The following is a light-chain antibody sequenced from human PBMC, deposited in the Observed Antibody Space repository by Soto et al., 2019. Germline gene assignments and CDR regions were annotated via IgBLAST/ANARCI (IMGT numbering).Light chain of an antibody. CDR1: SSDVGGYNY. Sequence: QSALTQPASVSGSPGQSITISCTGTSSDVGGYNYVSWYQSHPGEAPKLIIYDVSNRPSGVSDRFSGSKSGNTASLTISGLQAEDEADYYCRSYTSSISYVFGTGTKLTVL. CDR3: RSYTSSISYV. J-gene: IGLJ1*01. V-gene: IGLV2-14*03. CDR2: DVS.